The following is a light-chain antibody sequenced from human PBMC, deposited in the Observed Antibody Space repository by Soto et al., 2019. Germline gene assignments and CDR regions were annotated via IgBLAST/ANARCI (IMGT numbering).Light chain of an antibody. Sequence: QPALTQPPSASGSPGQSVTISCTGTSSDVGRYNYVSWYQHHPGKAPKLIIYDVSQRPSGVPDRFSGSKSGNTASLTVSGLQAEDEADYYCNSYEDSNTYVFGTGTKVTVL. J-gene: IGLJ1*01. CDR2: DVS. CDR3: NSYEDSNTYV. CDR1: SSDVGRYNY. V-gene: IGLV2-8*01.